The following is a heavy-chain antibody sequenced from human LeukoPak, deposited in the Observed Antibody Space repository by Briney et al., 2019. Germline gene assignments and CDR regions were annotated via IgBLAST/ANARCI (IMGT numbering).Heavy chain of an antibody. CDR2: IYHSGST. CDR1: GGSISSGGYS. CDR3: ARVGRDGYNFDY. J-gene: IGHJ4*02. V-gene: IGHV4-30-2*01. Sequence: LSLTCTVSGGSISSGGYSWSWIRQPPGKGLEWIGYIYHSGSTYYNPSLKSRVTISVDRSKNQFSLKLSSVTAADTAVYYCARVGRDGYNFDYWGQGTLVTVSS. D-gene: IGHD5-24*01.